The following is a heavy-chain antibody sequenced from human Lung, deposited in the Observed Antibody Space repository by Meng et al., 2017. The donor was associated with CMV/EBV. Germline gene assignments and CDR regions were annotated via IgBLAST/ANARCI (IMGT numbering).Heavy chain of an antibody. CDR3: AREGLRYLYNWFDP. V-gene: IGHV6-1*01. CDR2: TYYRSKWYN. J-gene: IGHJ5*02. Sequence: SXTLSLXFPISGDSVSSNSAAWNWIRQSPSRGLELLGRTYYRSKWYNDYAVSVKSRITINPDKSKNQFSLQLNSVTPEDTAVYYCAREGLRYLYNWFDPWXRGNXVNGAS. D-gene: IGHD3-9*01. CDR1: GDSVSSNSAA.